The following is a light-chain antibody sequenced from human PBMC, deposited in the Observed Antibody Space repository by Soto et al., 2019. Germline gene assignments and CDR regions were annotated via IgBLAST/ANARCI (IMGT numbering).Light chain of an antibody. Sequence: QSALTQPPSASGSPGQSVTISCTGTSGDVGGYNYVSWYQQHPGKAPKLMIYEVSQRPSGVPDRFSGSKSGNTASLTVSGLRAEDEADYYCSSYAGGNNYVFGTGTKLTVL. J-gene: IGLJ1*01. V-gene: IGLV2-8*01. CDR3: SSYAGGNNYV. CDR1: SGDVGGYNY. CDR2: EVS.